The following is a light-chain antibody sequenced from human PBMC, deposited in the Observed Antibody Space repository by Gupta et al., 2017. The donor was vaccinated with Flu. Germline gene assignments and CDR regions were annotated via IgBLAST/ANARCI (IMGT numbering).Light chain of an antibody. CDR1: RTDVADSKY. J-gene: IGLJ2*01. V-gene: IGLV2-8*01. CDR3: NSDAGKDKLL. CDR2: EVS. Sequence: SALTQPPPASGPLRPSVTISCSGTRTDVADSKYVSWYQQYPGKAPKLILSEVSKRPAGVPDRFSGSKSGHTASLTVSGLQQEEEADYYCNSDAGKDKLLFGGGTRLTVV.